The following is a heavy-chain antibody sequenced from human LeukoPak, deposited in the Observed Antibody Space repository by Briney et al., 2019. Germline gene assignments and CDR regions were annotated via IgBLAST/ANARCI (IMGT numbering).Heavy chain of an antibody. V-gene: IGHV4-59*01. CDR1: GGSISSYY. CDR3: ARADYVKGMIDY. CDR2: FYYSGST. Sequence: SETLSLTCTVSGGSISSYYWSWIRQPPGKGLEWIGYFYYSGSTNYNPSLKSRVTISVDTSKNQFSLKLSSVTAADTAVYYCARADYVKGMIDYWGQGTLVTVSS. D-gene: IGHD4-17*01. J-gene: IGHJ4*02.